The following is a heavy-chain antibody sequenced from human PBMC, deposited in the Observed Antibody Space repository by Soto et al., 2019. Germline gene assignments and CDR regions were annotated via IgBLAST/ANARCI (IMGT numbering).Heavy chain of an antibody. CDR3: ARQRHPLPAANNWFDP. Sequence: GESLKISCKGSGYSFTSYWIGWVRQMPGKGLEWMGIIYPGDSDTRYSPSFQGQVTISADKSISTAYLQWSSLKASDTAMYYCARQRHPLPAANNWFDPWGQGTLVTVSS. CDR2: IYPGDSDT. CDR1: GYSFTSYW. V-gene: IGHV5-51*01. J-gene: IGHJ5*02. D-gene: IGHD2-2*01.